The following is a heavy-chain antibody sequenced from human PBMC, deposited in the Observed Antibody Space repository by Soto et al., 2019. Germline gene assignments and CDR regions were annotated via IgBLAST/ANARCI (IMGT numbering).Heavy chain of an antibody. CDR3: AKPPGVVMIQPSDY. CDR1: GFTFSSYA. J-gene: IGHJ4*02. Sequence: GGSLRLSCAASGFTFSSYAMSWVRQAPGKGLEWVSAISGSGGSTYYADSVKGRFTISRDNSKNTLYLQMNSLRAEDTAVYYCAKPPGVVMIQPSDYWGQGTLVTVSS. D-gene: IGHD3-3*01. CDR2: ISGSGGST. V-gene: IGHV3-23*01.